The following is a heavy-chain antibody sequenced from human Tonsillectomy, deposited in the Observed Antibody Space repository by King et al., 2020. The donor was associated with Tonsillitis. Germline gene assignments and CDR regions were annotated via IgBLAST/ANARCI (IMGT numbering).Heavy chain of an antibody. V-gene: IGHV3-23*04. CDR1: GFTFSNYA. J-gene: IGHJ4*02. Sequence: VQLVESGGGLVQPGGSLRLSCAASGFTFSNYAMNWVRQAPGKGLEWVSSISESGDTTDYADSVRGRFTISRDNSRNTLYLQMNRLRAEDTAVYYCAKQCLDANWGQGTRVTVSS. CDR2: ISESGDTT. D-gene: IGHD6-19*01. CDR3: AKQCLDAN.